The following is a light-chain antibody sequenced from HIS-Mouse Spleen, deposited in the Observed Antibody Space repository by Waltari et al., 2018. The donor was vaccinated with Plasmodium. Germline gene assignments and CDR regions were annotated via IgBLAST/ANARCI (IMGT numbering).Light chain of an antibody. CDR1: ALTNKY. V-gene: IGLV3-10*01. J-gene: IGLJ2*01. Sequence: SYELTQPPSVSVSPGQTARIPCSGDALTNKYAYWYQQKSGQAPVLVIYEDSKRPSGIPERFSGSSSGTMATWTISGAQVEEQADYYCYSTDSSGNHRVFGGGTKLTVL. CDR3: YSTDSSGNHRV. CDR2: EDS.